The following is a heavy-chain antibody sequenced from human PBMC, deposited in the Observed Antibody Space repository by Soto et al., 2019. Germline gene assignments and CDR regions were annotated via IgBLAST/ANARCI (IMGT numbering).Heavy chain of an antibody. CDR1: GFTFSSYG. CDR2: ISYDGSNK. CDR3: AKDNHDISAVRPFLAY. V-gene: IGHV3-30*18. Sequence: PGGSLRLSCAASGFTFSSYGMHWVRQAPGKGLEWVAVISYDGSNKYYADSVKGRFTISRDNSKNTLYLQMNSLRAEDTAVYYCAKDNHDISAVRPFLAYGGQGTLVPVSS. D-gene: IGHD3-22*01. J-gene: IGHJ4*02.